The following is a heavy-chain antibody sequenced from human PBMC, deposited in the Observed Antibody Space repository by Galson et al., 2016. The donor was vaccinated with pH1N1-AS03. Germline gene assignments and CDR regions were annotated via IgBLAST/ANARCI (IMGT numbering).Heavy chain of an antibody. J-gene: IGHJ6*03. CDR2: IRSRGYGETT. CDR1: GFRFGDYG. Sequence: SLRLSCAASGFRFGDYGMGWVRQAPGKGLEWVGFIRSRGYGETTEYAASVKGRFTISRGDSGSIAYLQMNSLKTEDEAVYYCTRNKPYYYDSSGYHNKYYYYYIAVWGKGTTVTVSS. V-gene: IGHV3-49*04. D-gene: IGHD3-22*01. CDR3: TRNKPYYYDSSGYHNKYYYYYIAV.